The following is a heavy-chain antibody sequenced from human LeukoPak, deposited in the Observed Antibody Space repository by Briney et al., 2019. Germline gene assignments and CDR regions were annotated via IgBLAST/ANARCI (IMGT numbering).Heavy chain of an antibody. CDR3: AREFGGSASGAGY. V-gene: IGHV3-21*04. CDR2: MSVSSGLI. Sequence: GGSLRLSCAASGFTFSFYSMSWVRQAPGKGLEWVSSMSVSSGLIYYADSVKGRFTVSRDNAKNSLYLQMNSLRAEDTAVYYCAREFGGSASGAGYWGQGTLVTVSS. J-gene: IGHJ4*02. D-gene: IGHD3-10*01. CDR1: GFTFSFYS.